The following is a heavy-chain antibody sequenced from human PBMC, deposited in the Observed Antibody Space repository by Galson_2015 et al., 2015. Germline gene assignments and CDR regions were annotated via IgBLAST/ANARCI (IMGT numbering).Heavy chain of an antibody. V-gene: IGHV3-48*01. J-gene: IGHJ4*02. CDR1: GFSFSAYS. Sequence: SLRLSCAASGFSFSAYSMNWVRQAPGKGLEWVSYISSSSGSIYYADSVKGRFTISRDNAKNSLYLQMNNLRVEDTAVYYCTRRGPSPDWGQGTLVTVSS. D-gene: IGHD3-10*01. CDR3: TRRGPSPD. CDR2: ISSSSGSI.